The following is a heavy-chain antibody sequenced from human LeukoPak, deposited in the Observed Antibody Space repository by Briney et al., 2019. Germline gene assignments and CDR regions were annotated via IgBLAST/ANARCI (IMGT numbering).Heavy chain of an antibody. Sequence: GASVKVSCKASGGTFSSYAISWVRQAPGQGLEWMGGIIPIFGTANYAQKFQGRVTITADESTSTAYMELSSLRSEDTAVYYCARAGKAEWELLMGAGMDVWGQGTTVIVSS. V-gene: IGHV1-69*13. CDR3: ARAGKAEWELLMGAGMDV. D-gene: IGHD1-26*01. CDR2: IIPIFGTA. CDR1: GGTFSSYA. J-gene: IGHJ6*02.